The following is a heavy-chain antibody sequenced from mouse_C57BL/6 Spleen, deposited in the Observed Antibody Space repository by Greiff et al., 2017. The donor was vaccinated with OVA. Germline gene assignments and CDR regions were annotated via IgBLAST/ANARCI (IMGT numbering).Heavy chain of an antibody. CDR3: ARDDGYYPFDY. J-gene: IGHJ2*01. Sequence: EVKLQESGPGLVKPSQSLSLTCSVTGYSITSGYYWNWIRQFPGNKLEWMGYISYDGSNNYNPSLKNRISITRDTSKNQFFLKLNSVTTEDTATYYCARDDGYYPFDYWGQGTTLTVSS. CDR2: ISYDGSN. CDR1: GYSITSGYY. V-gene: IGHV3-6*01. D-gene: IGHD2-3*01.